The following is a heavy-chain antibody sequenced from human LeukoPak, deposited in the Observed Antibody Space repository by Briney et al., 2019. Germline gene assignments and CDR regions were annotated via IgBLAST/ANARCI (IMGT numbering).Heavy chain of an antibody. CDR2: IKQDGSEK. CDR3: ARDHKYYYDSGGYYSTRGNDAFDI. V-gene: IGHV3-7*01. D-gene: IGHD3-22*01. Sequence: SGGSLRLSCAASGFTFSSYWMSWVRQAPGKGLEWVANIKQDGSEKYYVDSVKGRFTISRDNAKNSLYLQMNSLRAEDTAVYYCARDHKYYYDSGGYYSTRGNDAFDIWGQGTMVTVSS. CDR1: GFTFSSYW. J-gene: IGHJ3*02.